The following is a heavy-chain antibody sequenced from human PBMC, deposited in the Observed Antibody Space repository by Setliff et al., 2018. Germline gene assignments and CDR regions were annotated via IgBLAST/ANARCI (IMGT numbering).Heavy chain of an antibody. CDR1: GFTFSSYE. CDR2: ISGSSHII. V-gene: IGHV3-48*03. CDR3: ARSFSRREKFLLDY. Sequence: GGSLRLSCAASGFTFSSYEMNWVRQAPGKGLEWVSYISGSSHIISYADSVRGRFTISRDNSKNTLYVQMNTLGPEDTAVYYCARSFSRREKFLLDYWGQGALVTVSS. J-gene: IGHJ4*02.